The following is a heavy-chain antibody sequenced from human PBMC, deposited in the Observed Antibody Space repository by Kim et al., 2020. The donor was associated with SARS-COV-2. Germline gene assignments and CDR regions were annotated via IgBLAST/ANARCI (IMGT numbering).Heavy chain of an antibody. J-gene: IGHJ4*02. D-gene: IGHD3-22*01. CDR2: IYSGGST. CDR1: GFTVSSNY. V-gene: IGHV3-53*04. CDR3: ARVDYYDSSGQLDY. Sequence: GGSLRLSCAASGFTVSSNYMSWVRQAPGKGLEWVSVIYSGGSTYYADSVKGRFTISRHNSKNTLYLQMNSLRAEDTAVYYCARVDYYDSSGQLDYWGQGNLVTVSS.